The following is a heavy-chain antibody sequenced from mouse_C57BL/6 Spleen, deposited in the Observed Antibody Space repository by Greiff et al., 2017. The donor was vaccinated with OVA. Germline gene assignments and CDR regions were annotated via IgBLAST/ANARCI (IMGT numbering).Heavy chain of an antibody. CDR1: GYTFTDYN. V-gene: IGHV1-22*01. J-gene: IGHJ2*01. D-gene: IGHD1-1*01. CDR2: INPNNGGT. Sequence: VQLKQSGPELVKPGASVKLSCKASGYTFTDYNMHWVKQSHGKSLEWIGYINPNNGGTSYNQKFKGKATLTANKSSSTAYMGLRSLTSEDSAVYDSARDYDGSRAFDYWGQGTTLTVSS. CDR3: ARDYDGSRAFDY.